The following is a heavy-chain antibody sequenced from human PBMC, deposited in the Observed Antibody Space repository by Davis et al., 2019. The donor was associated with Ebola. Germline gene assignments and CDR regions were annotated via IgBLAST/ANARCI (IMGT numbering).Heavy chain of an antibody. CDR1: GGSISSSSYY. Sequence: PGGSLRLSCTVSGGSISSSSYYWGWIRQPPGKGLEWIGSIYYSGSTYYNPSLKSRVTISVDTSKNQFSLKLSSVTAADTAVYYCARHHLWFGELQSEFDYWGRGTLVTVSS. J-gene: IGHJ4*02. CDR3: ARHHLWFGELQSEFDY. D-gene: IGHD3-10*01. V-gene: IGHV4-39*01. CDR2: IYYSGST.